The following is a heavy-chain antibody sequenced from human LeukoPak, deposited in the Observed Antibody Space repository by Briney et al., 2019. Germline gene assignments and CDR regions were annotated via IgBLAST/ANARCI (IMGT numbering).Heavy chain of an antibody. CDR1: GGSISSGSYY. Sequence: SQTLSLTCTVSGGSISSGSYYWSWIRQPAGKGLEWIGRIYTSGSTNYNPSLKSRVTMSVDTSKNQSSLKLSSVTAADTAVYYCARIPYYYYYMDVWGKGTTVTVSS. V-gene: IGHV4-61*02. J-gene: IGHJ6*03. CDR3: ARIPYYYYYMDV. CDR2: IYTSGST.